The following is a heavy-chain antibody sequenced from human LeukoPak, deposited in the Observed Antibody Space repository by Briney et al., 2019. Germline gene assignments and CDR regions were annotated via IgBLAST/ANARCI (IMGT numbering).Heavy chain of an antibody. D-gene: IGHD3-10*01. CDR3: ARDPPQAMVRGVGYDY. Sequence: ASVKVSCKASGYTFTGYYMHWVRQAPGQGLEWMGRINPNSGGTNYAQKFQGRVTMTRDTSISTAYMELSRLRSDDTAVYNCARDPPQAMVRGVGYDYWGQGTLVTVSS. CDR1: GYTFTGYY. J-gene: IGHJ4*02. CDR2: INPNSGGT. V-gene: IGHV1-2*06.